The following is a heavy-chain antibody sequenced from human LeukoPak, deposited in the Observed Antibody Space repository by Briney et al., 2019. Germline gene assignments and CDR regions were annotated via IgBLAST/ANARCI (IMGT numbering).Heavy chain of an antibody. V-gene: IGHV4-61*02. CDR1: GGSISSGSYY. J-gene: IGHJ6*02. CDR3: ASGIAAAGDYYYGMDV. CDR2: IYTSGST. Sequence: SETLSLTCTVSGGSISSGSYYWSWIRQPAGKGLEWIGSIYTSGSTNYNPSLKSRVTISVDTSKNQFSLKLSSVTAADTAVYYCASGIAAAGDYYYGMDVWGQGTTVTVSS. D-gene: IGHD6-13*01.